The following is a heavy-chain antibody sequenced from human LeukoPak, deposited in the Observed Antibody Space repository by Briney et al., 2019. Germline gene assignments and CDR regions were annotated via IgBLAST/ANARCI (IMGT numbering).Heavy chain of an antibody. J-gene: IGHJ5*02. V-gene: IGHV3-7*01. Sequence: GGSLRLSCAASGFTFSSYWMSWVRQAPGKGLEWVANIKQDGSEKYYVDSVKGRFTISRDNAKNSLYLQMNSLRAEDTAVYYCASSAAGWWNWFDPWGQGTLATVSS. CDR2: IKQDGSEK. CDR1: GFTFSSYW. D-gene: IGHD6-13*01. CDR3: ASSAAGWWNWFDP.